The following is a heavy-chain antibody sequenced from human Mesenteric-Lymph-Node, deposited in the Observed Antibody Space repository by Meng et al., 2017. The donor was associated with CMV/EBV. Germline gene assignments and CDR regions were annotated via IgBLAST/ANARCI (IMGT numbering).Heavy chain of an antibody. D-gene: IGHD2-21*02. V-gene: IGHV3-21*01. J-gene: IGHJ4*02. CDR3: ARDLGMSGDCELDY. CDR2: ISSAGRDI. CDR1: GFTFRTYS. Sequence: SGFTFRTYSMNWVRQAPGKGLEWVSGISSAGRDIFYADSVKGRFSISRDNAKNSLYLQMNSLRVEDTAVYYCARDLGMSGDCELDYWGQGVLVTVSS.